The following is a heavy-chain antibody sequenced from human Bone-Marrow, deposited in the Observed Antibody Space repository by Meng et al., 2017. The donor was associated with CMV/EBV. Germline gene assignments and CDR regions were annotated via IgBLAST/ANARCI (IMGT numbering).Heavy chain of an antibody. D-gene: IGHD3-16*01. V-gene: IGHV3-7*01. CDR1: GFTFSSYW. J-gene: IGHJ4*02. Sequence: GGSLRLSCAASGFTFSSYWMSWVRQAPGKGLEWVANIKQDGSEKYYVDSVRGRFTISRDNANYSLYLQMNSLRAEDTAVYYCARQYDYVWGLRYSDQWGQGTLVTVSS. CDR2: IKQDGSEK. CDR3: ARQYDYVWGLRYSDQ.